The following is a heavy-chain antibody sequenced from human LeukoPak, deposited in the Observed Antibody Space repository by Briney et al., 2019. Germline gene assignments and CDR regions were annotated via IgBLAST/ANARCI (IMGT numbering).Heavy chain of an antibody. CDR3: SSRTYYDFWSGYPGPFDY. Sequence: GGSLRLSCAASGFTFGNAWMSWVRQAPGKGLEWVGRIKSKTDGGTTDYAAPVKGRFTISRDDSKNTLYLQMNSLKTEDTAVDYCSSRTYYDFWSGYPGPFDYWGQGTLVTVSS. CDR2: IKSKTDGGTT. D-gene: IGHD3-3*01. V-gene: IGHV3-15*01. J-gene: IGHJ4*02. CDR1: GFTFGNAW.